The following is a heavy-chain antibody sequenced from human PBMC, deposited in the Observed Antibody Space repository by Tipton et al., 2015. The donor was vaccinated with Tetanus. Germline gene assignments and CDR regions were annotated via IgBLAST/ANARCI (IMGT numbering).Heavy chain of an antibody. CDR3: ARDKTRITMVRGVSYDAFDI. V-gene: IGHV1-18*01. Sequence: QSGAEVKKPGASVKVSCKASGYTFTSYGISWVRQAPGQGLEWMGWISAYNGNTNYAQKLQGRVTMTTDTSTSTAYMELRSLRSDATAVYYCARDKTRITMVRGVSYDAFDIWGQGTMVTVSS. J-gene: IGHJ3*02. D-gene: IGHD3-10*01. CDR2: ISAYNGNT. CDR1: GYTFTSYG.